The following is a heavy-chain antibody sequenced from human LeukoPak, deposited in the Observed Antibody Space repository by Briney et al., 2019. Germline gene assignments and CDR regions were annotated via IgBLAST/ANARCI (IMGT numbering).Heavy chain of an antibody. Sequence: GGSLRLSCAASGFIFSDYHMSWIRQTPGKGLECVSYISPGGDAVYFADSVKGRFTISRDNAKNSLFLQMSSLTAEDTAVYYCSGGRDAAVAGPGGYFDYWGQGSLVTVSS. D-gene: IGHD6-19*01. CDR3: SGGRDAAVAGPGGYFDY. V-gene: IGHV3-11*01. CDR2: ISPGGDAV. J-gene: IGHJ4*02. CDR1: GFIFSDYH.